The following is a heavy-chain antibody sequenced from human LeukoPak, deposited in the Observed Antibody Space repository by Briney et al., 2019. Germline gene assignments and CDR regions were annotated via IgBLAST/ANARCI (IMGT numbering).Heavy chain of an antibody. CDR2: IYYSGST. V-gene: IGHV4-59*01. CDR3: ARDVRNGLDV. J-gene: IGHJ6*02. CDR1: GGSISSYY. Sequence: PSETLSLTCTVSGGSISSYYWSWIRQPPGKGLEWMGYIYYSGSTDYNPSLKSRVTISVDTSKKQFSLKLSSVTAADTAVYYCARDVRNGLDVWGQGTTVTVSS.